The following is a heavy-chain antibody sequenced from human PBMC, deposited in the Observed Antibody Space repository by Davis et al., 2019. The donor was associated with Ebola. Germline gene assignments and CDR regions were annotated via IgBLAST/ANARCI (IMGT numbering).Heavy chain of an antibody. V-gene: IGHV3-23*01. Sequence: GESLKISCAASGFTFSNAWMNWVRQAPGKGLAWVSGIGVSGGTTYADSVKGRFTISRDNSQNTLYLQMTGLRAEDTAIYYCAKGPTRSGYYWGQGTLVTVSS. CDR1: GFTFSNAW. D-gene: IGHD6-19*01. CDR3: AKGPTRSGYY. CDR2: IGVSGGTT. J-gene: IGHJ4*02.